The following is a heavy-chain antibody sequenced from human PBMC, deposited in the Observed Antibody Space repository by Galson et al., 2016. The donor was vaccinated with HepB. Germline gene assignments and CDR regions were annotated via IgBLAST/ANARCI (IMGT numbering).Heavy chain of an antibody. D-gene: IGHD6-13*01. Sequence: SLRLSCAASGFTFSDYSMNWVRQTPGKGLEWVSSVSSSSRYIYYADSVKGRFTISRDNAKNSLYMQMNSLRAEDTALYYCVRDRQQKVLGWFDPGGQGTLVTVAS. CDR1: GFTFSDYS. J-gene: IGHJ5*02. CDR2: VSSSSRYI. V-gene: IGHV3-21*01. CDR3: VRDRQQKVLGWFDP.